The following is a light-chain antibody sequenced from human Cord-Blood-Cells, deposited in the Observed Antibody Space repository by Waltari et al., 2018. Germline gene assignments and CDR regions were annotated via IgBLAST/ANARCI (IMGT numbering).Light chain of an antibody. CDR1: QSVSSY. Sequence: IVFTQSPATLSLSPGERATLPCRASQSVSSYLAWYQQKPGQAPRLLIYDASNRATGIPARFSGSGSGTDFTLTISSLEPEDFAVYYCQQRSNWTFGGGTKVEIK. V-gene: IGKV3-11*01. CDR3: QQRSNWT. J-gene: IGKJ4*01. CDR2: DAS.